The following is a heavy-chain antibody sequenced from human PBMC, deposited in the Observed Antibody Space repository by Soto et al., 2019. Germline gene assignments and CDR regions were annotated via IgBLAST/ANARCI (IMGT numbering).Heavy chain of an antibody. D-gene: IGHD6-13*01. V-gene: IGHV4-39*07. J-gene: IGHJ5*02. CDR2: INHSGST. CDR3: ASSGSSWSNWFDP. CDR1: GGSISSGDYY. Sequence: SETLSLTCTVSGGSISSGDYYWSWIRQPPGKGLEWIGEINHSGSTNYNPSLKSRVTISVDTSKNQFSLKLSSVTAADTAVYYCASSGSSWSNWFDPWGQGTLVTVSS.